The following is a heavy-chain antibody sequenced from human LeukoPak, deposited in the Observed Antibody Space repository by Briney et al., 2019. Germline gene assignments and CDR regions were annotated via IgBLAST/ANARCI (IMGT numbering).Heavy chain of an antibody. V-gene: IGHV1-2*02. D-gene: IGHD3-10*01. CDR1: GYTFTGYY. CDR2: INPNSGGT. CDR3: ARELLWFGELQFPFDY. Sequence: ASVKVSCKASGYTFTGYYMHWVRQAPGQGLEWMGWINPNSGGTNYAQKFQGRVTMTRDTSISTAYMELSRLRSDGTAVYYCARELLWFGELQFPFDYWGQGTLVTVSS. J-gene: IGHJ4*02.